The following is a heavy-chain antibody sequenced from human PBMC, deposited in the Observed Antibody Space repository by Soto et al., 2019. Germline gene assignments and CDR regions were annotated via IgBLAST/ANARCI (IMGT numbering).Heavy chain of an antibody. J-gene: IGHJ4*02. CDR1: GGSISSYY. D-gene: IGHD6-19*01. V-gene: IGHV4-59*08. CDR2: IYYSGST. CDR3: ARHLFPYSSGSYFDY. Sequence: SETLSLTCTVSGGSISSYYWSWIRQPPGKGLEWIGYIYYSGSTNYNPSLKSRVTISVDTSKNQFSLKLSSVTAADTAVYYCARHLFPYSSGSYFDYWGQGTLVTVSS.